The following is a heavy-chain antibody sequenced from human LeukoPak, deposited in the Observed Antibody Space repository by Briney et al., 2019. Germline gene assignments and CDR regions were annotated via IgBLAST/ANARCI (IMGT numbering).Heavy chain of an antibody. Sequence: PGGSLRLSCAASGFTFSFYDMSWVRPVPGKGLEWVSPISGSGGSTNYQDSVRGRFTISRDNSKNTLYLQMNSLRAEDTAVYFCAKDRRQGGRLHYFDYWGQGALVTVSS. CDR1: GFTFSFYD. CDR3: AKDRRQGGRLHYFDY. D-gene: IGHD1-26*01. J-gene: IGHJ4*02. V-gene: IGHV3-23*01. CDR2: ISGSGGST.